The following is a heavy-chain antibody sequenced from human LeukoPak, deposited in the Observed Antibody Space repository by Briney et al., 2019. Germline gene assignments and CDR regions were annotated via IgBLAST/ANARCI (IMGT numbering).Heavy chain of an antibody. V-gene: IGHV4-38-2*01. Sequence: KPGGSLRLSCAASGFPFSDDWMSWVRQAPGRGLEWIGSIYYSGSTYYNPSLKSRVTISVDTSKNQFSLKLSSVTAADTAVYYCARVVWSGYHAFDYWSEPTLLTVSS. CDR3: ARVVWSGYHAFDY. CDR1: GFPFSDDW. D-gene: IGHD3-3*01. CDR2: IYYSGST. J-gene: IGHJ4*01.